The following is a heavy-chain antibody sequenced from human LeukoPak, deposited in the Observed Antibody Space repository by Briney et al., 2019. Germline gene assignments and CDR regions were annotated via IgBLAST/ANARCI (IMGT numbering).Heavy chain of an antibody. CDR1: GFTFSRYS. V-gene: IGHV3-48*04. D-gene: IGHD3-10*02. CDR2: ISSRCSTI. Sequence: GGPLRLSCAASGFTFSRYSMNWVRQAPGKGLEWVSYISSRCSTIYYADSVKGRFTISRDNANNSLYRHMNSIRAEDTAVYYCAELGITMIGGVWGKGTTVTISS. J-gene: IGHJ6*04. CDR3: AELGITMIGGV.